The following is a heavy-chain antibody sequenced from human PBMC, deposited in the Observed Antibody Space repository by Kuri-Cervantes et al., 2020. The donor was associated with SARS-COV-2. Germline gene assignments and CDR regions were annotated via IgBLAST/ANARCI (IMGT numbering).Heavy chain of an antibody. D-gene: IGHD2-2*01. CDR3: ARIPVYSRSGVVPAAHPDY. CDR1: GFTFSSYG. CDR2: IWYDGSNK. V-gene: IGHV3-33*01. Sequence: GGSLRRSCAASGFTFSSYGMHWVRRAPGKGLEWVAVIWYDGSNKYYADSVKGRFTISRDNSKNTLYLQMNSLRAEDTAVYYCARIPVYSRSGVVPAAHPDYWGQGTLVTVSS. J-gene: IGHJ4*02.